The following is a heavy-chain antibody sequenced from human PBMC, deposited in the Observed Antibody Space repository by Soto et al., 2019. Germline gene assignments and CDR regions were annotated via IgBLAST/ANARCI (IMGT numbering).Heavy chain of an antibody. D-gene: IGHD4-17*01. J-gene: IGHJ3*02. V-gene: IGHV3-7*01. CDR1: GFTFSSYW. CDR3: ARDLGLFGDLAALGAFDI. Sequence: GGSLRLSCAASGFTFSSYWMSWVRQAPGKGLEWVANIKQDGSEKYYADSVKGRFTISRDNAKNSLYLQMNSLRAEDTAVYYCARDLGLFGDLAALGAFDIWGQGTMVPVSS. CDR2: IKQDGSEK.